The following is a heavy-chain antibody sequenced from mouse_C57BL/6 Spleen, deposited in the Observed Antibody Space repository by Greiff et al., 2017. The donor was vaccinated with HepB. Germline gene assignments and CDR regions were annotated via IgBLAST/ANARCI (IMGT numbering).Heavy chain of an antibody. J-gene: IGHJ3*01. D-gene: IGHD2-3*01. V-gene: IGHV5-17*01. Sequence: DVQLVESGGGLVKPGGSLKLSCAASGFTFSDYGLHWVRQAPEKGLEWVAYISSGSSPIYYADTVKGRFTISRDNAKSTLFLQMTSLRSEDTAMYYCTRIYPSPYWGQGTLVTVSA. CDR1: GFTFSDYG. CDR2: ISSGSSPI. CDR3: TRIYPSPY.